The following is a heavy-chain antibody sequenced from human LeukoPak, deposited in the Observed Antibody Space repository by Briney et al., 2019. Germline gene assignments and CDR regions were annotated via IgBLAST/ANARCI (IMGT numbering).Heavy chain of an antibody. CDR2: IIPIFGTA. CDR1: GGTFSSYA. Sequence: SVKVSCKASGGTFSSYAISWVRQAPGQGLEWMGGIIPIFGTANYAQKFQGRVTITADESTSTAYMELSSLRSENTAVYYCARGPDYGDYILDYWGQGTLVTVSS. V-gene: IGHV1-69*13. J-gene: IGHJ4*02. CDR3: ARGPDYGDYILDY. D-gene: IGHD4-17*01.